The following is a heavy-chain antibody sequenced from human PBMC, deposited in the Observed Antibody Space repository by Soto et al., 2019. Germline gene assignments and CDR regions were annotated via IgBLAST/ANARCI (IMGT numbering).Heavy chain of an antibody. D-gene: IGHD3-16*01. J-gene: IGHJ1*01. CDR2: IIPIIGVT. CDR3: ARESLGAKGDEH. Sequence: QVQLVQSGAEVKRPGSSVKVSCESSGDTFNSYVISWVRQAPGQGLEWMGGIIPIIGVTHYAQKFQGRVTISALRATGTAYLEVTNLGVEDTALYYCARESLGAKGDEHWGQGTLVTVSS. V-gene: IGHV1-69*17. CDR1: GDTFNSYV.